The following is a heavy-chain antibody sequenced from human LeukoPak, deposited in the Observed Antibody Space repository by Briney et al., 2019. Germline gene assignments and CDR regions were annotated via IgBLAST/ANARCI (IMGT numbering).Heavy chain of an antibody. V-gene: IGHV1-2*02. Sequence: ASVKVSCKASGYTFTGYYMHWVRQAPGQGLEWMGWINPNSGGANYAQKFQGRVTMTRDTSIRTAYTELSRVRSDDTAVYYCARGGGIVATKPDYWGQGTLVTVSS. CDR1: GYTFTGYY. D-gene: IGHD5-12*01. CDR2: INPNSGGA. CDR3: ARGGGIVATKPDY. J-gene: IGHJ4*02.